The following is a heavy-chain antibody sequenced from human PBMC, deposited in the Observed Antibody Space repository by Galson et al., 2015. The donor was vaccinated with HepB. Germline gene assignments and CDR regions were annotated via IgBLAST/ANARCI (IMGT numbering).Heavy chain of an antibody. V-gene: IGHV3-74*03. CDR2: IKGDGSGI. D-gene: IGHD7-27*01. CDR3: GTDKWGFPDN. Sequence: SLRLSCAASGFTFRNYWMVWVRQAPGKGLVWVSRIKGDGSGITYVDSVKGRFTISRDNAKNTVYLEMNSLRDEDAAVYYCGTDKWGFPDNWGQGTLVTVSS. J-gene: IGHJ4*02. CDR1: GFTFRNYW.